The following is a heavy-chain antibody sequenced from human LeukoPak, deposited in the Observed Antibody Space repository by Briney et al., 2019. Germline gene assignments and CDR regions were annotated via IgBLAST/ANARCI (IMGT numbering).Heavy chain of an antibody. D-gene: IGHD5-24*01. CDR3: ARDSRDGYNYGKTTYYFDN. CDR1: GGSISSSSYY. Sequence: PSETLSITCTVSGGSISSSSYYWGWIRQPPGKGLEWIGSIYYSGSTYYNPSHKSRVTISVDTSKNQFSLKLSSVTAADTAVYYCARDSRDGYNYGKTTYYFDNWGQATLVTVSS. CDR2: IYYSGST. J-gene: IGHJ4*02. V-gene: IGHV4-39*07.